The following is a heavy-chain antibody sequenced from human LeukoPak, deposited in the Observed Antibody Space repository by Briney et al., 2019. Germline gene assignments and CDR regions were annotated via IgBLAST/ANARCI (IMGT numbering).Heavy chain of an antibody. CDR1: GYSFTNYW. D-gene: IGHD3-10*01. CDR2: IYPGDSDT. V-gene: IGHV5-51*01. CDR3: ARRRVWFGEGDYFDY. Sequence: GESLKISCKGSGYSFTNYWIGWVRQMPGKGLEWMGIIYPGDSDTRYSPSFQGQVTISADKSISTAYLQWSSLKASDTAMYYCARRRVWFGEGDYFDYWGQGTLVTVSS. J-gene: IGHJ4*02.